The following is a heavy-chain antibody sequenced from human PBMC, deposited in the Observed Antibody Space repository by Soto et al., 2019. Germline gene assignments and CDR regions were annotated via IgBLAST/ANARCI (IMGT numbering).Heavy chain of an antibody. D-gene: IGHD5-12*01. V-gene: IGHV3-23*05. Sequence: EVQLLESGGGLVQPGGSLRLSCAASGFTFSNYAMTWVRQAPGKGLEWVSGITDSGSDKDYADSVKGRFTVSRDNSENTLYLQMSSLRAEDTAVYYCARGRGVGFRRPSDYWGQGTLVTVSS. CDR1: GFTFSNYA. CDR2: ITDSGSDK. CDR3: ARGRGVGFRRPSDY. J-gene: IGHJ4*02.